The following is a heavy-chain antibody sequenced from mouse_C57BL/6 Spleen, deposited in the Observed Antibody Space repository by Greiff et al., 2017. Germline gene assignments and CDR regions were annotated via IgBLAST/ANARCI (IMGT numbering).Heavy chain of an antibody. V-gene: IGHV14-3*01. J-gene: IGHJ2*01. CDR3: ARVKDSHEGFDY. D-gene: IGHD6-1*01. Sequence: EVKLVESVAELVRPGASVKLSCTASGFNIKNTYMHWVKQRPEQGLEWIGRIDPANGNTKYAPKFQGKATITADTSSNTAYLQLSSLTSEDTAIYYCARVKDSHEGFDYWGLGTTLTVSS. CDR2: IDPANGNT. CDR1: GFNIKNTY.